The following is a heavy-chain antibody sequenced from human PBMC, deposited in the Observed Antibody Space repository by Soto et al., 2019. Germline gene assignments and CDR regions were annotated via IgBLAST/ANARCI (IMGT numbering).Heavy chain of an antibody. J-gene: IGHJ3*02. CDR1: GFTFSDYY. V-gene: IGHV3-11*05. CDR2: IGSSRSYT. CDR3: ARDADILTGSDAFDI. D-gene: IGHD3-9*01. Sequence: PGGSLRLSCAASGFTFSDYYMSWIRQAPGKGLEWVSYIGSSRSYTNYADSVKGRFTISRDNAKNSLYLQMNSLRAEDTAVYYCARDADILTGSDAFDIWGQGTMVTVSS.